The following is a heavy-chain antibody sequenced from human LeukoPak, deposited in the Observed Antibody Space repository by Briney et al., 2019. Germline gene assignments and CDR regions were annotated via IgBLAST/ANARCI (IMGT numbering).Heavy chain of an antibody. D-gene: IGHD6-13*01. CDR3: ARVAAAGTSPYDY. J-gene: IGHJ4*02. V-gene: IGHV5-51*01. CDR2: IYPGESDK. CDR1: GYSFTSYW. Sequence: GESLKLSCKASGYSFTSYWIRWVRQMPGKGLEWVGIIYPGESDKRYRPSFQGRFTISADKSISTAYLQWSSLKASDTAMYYCARVAAAGTSPYDYGGQGTLVTVSS.